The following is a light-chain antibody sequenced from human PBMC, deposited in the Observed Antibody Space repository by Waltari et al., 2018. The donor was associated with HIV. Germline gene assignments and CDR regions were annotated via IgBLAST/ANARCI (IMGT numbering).Light chain of an antibody. CDR2: EVS. CDR1: SSDVGSYNR. V-gene: IGLV2-18*02. J-gene: IGLJ2*01. CDR3: SSYTSSSTPHVV. Sequence: QSALTQPPSVSGSPGQSVTISCTGTSSDVGSYNRVSWYQQPPGPAPKLLIYEVSNRPSGVPDRFSGSKSGNTASLTISGLHAEYEADYYCSSYTSSSTPHVVFGGGTKLTVL.